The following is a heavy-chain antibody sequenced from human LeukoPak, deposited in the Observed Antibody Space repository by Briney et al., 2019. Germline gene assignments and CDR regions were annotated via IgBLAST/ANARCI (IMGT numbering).Heavy chain of an antibody. J-gene: IGHJ4*02. D-gene: IGHD6-19*01. Sequence: SETLSLTCAVYGGSFSGYYWSWIRQPPGKGLEWIGEINHSGSTNYNPSLKSRVTISVDTSKNQFSLKLSSVTAADTAVYYCARGQWLFPYWGQGTLVTVSS. CDR3: ARGQWLFPY. CDR2: INHSGST. CDR1: GGSFSGYY. V-gene: IGHV4-34*01.